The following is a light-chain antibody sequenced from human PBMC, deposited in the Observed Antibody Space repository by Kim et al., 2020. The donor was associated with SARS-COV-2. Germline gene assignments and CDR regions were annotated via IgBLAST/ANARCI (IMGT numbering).Light chain of an antibody. CDR2: AAS. CDR1: QGISSD. J-gene: IGKJ1*01. CDR3: QQLNSYPRT. Sequence: SASVRDRVTITCRASQGISSDLAWYQQKSGKAPKVLIFAASILQSGVPSRFNGSGFGTEFTLTISSLQPEDFATYYCQQLNSYPRTFGQGTKVDIK. V-gene: IGKV1-9*01.